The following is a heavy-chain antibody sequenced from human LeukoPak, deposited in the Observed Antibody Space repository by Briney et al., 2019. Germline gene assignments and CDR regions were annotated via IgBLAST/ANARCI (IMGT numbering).Heavy chain of an antibody. CDR1: GYTFTGYY. J-gene: IGHJ6*03. D-gene: IGHD6-19*01. CDR3: ARGPSDSSGWYWNVLAHYYMDV. V-gene: IGHV1-2*02. Sequence: ASVKVSCKASGYTFTGYYMHWVRQAPGQGLEWMGWINPNSGGTNYAQKFQGRVTMTRDTSISTAYMELSRLRSDDTAVYYCARGPSDSSGWYWNVLAHYYMDVWGKGTTVTISS. CDR2: INPNSGGT.